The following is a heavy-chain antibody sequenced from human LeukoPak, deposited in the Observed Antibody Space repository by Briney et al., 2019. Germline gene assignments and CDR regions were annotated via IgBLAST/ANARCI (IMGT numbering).Heavy chain of an antibody. J-gene: IGHJ4*02. D-gene: IGHD6-13*01. CDR1: GGSISSGDYY. CDR2: IYYSGST. CDR3: AREAPWQQGFDY. V-gene: IGHV4-30-4*08. Sequence: SETLSLTCTVSGGSISSGDYYWSWIRQPPGKGLEWIGYIYYSGSTYYNPSLKSRVTISVDTSKNQFPLKLSSVTAADTAVYYCAREAPWQQGFDYWGQGTLVTVSS.